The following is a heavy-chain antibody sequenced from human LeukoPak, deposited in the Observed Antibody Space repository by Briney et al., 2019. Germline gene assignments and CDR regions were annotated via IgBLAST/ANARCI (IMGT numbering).Heavy chain of an antibody. Sequence: GGSLRLSCAASGFTVSNNYMSWVRQAPGKGLEWVSVIYSSGSTNYADSLKGRFTISRDNSKNTLYLQMNSLRAEDTAVYYCARWGRTGDKYYFDYWGQGTLVTVSS. J-gene: IGHJ4*02. CDR1: GFTVSNNY. D-gene: IGHD7-27*01. V-gene: IGHV3-66*01. CDR3: ARWGRTGDKYYFDY. CDR2: IYSSGST.